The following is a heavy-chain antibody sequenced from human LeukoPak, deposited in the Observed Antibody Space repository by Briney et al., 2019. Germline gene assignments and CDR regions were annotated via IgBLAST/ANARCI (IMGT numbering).Heavy chain of an antibody. CDR3: ASALNYDILTGKNPDYYFDY. CDR1: GGTFSSYA. CDR2: INTNTGNP. J-gene: IGHJ4*02. D-gene: IGHD3-9*01. Sequence: ASVKVSCKASGGTFSSYAISWVRQAPGQGLEWMGWINTNTGNPTYAQGFTGRFVFSLDTSVSTAYLQISSLKAEDTAVYYCASALNYDILTGKNPDYYFDYWGQGTLVTVSS. V-gene: IGHV7-4-1*02.